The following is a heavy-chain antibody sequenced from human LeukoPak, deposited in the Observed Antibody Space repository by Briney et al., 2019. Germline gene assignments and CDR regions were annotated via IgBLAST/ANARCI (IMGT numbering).Heavy chain of an antibody. J-gene: IGHJ5*02. Sequence: PSETLSLTCSVSADSIRDSYFSWIRQPPGKGLEWIGHISDSGRTNYNPSLKSRVTISIDTSKSQFSLKVNSVTAADTAVYYCARDFDSGWFDPWGQGTQITVSS. D-gene: IGHD3-9*01. CDR1: ADSIRDSY. CDR3: ARDFDSGWFDP. V-gene: IGHV4-59*01. CDR2: ISDSGRT.